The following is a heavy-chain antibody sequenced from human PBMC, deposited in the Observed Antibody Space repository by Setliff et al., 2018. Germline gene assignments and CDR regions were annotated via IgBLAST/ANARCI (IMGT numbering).Heavy chain of an antibody. CDR2: INQSGST. D-gene: IGHD3-22*01. Sequence: PSETLSLTCAVYGGSFNSYYWSWIRQPPGPGLEWIGEINQSGSTNYTPSLKSRVTMSVDTSKNQFSLKLSSVTAADTAVYYCARGLSYYDSSGYLLAPYAFDIWGQGTMVTVSS. CDR3: ARGLSYYDSSGYLLAPYAFDI. CDR1: GGSFNSYY. J-gene: IGHJ3*02. V-gene: IGHV4-34*01.